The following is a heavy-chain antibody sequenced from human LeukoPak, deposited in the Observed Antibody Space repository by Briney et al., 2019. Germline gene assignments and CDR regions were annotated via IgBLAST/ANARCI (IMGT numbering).Heavy chain of an antibody. CDR3: TRVADPCGGDCFHSFDY. CDR2: ISSSSSYI. V-gene: IGHV3-21*01. CDR1: GLTFSSYA. Sequence: GGSLRLSCAASGLTFSSYAMSWVRQAPGKGLEWVSSISSSSSYIYYADSVKGRFTISRDNAKNSLYLQMNSLRAEDTAVYYFTRVADPCGGDCFHSFDYWGQGTLVTVSS. J-gene: IGHJ4*02. D-gene: IGHD2-21*02.